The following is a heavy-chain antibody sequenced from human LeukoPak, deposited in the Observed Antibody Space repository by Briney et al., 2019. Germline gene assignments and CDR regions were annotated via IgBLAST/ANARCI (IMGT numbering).Heavy chain of an antibody. J-gene: IGHJ2*01. D-gene: IGHD7-27*01. V-gene: IGHV4-59*01. Sequence: SETLSLACAVSGGSISNYYCSWIRQPPGKGLEWLGYIHYSGYTNYNPSLKSRVTISVDTSKNQFSLNLSSVTAADTAVYYCARHWGSDWYFDLWGRGTLVTVSS. CDR1: GGSISNYY. CDR2: IHYSGYT. CDR3: ARHWGSDWYFDL.